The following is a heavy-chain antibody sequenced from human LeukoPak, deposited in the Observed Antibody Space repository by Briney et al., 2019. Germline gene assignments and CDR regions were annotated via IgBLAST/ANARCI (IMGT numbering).Heavy chain of an antibody. CDR3: ARSGVRGVIISDAFDI. J-gene: IGHJ3*02. CDR2: VSSSSSTI. Sequence: GGSLRLSCAASGFTFSSYSMNWVRQAPGKGLEWVSYVSSSSSTIYYADSVKGRFTISRDNAKNSLYPQMNSLRAEDTAVYYGARSGVRGVIISDAFDIWGQGTMVTVSS. V-gene: IGHV3-48*01. CDR1: GFTFSSYS. D-gene: IGHD3-10*01.